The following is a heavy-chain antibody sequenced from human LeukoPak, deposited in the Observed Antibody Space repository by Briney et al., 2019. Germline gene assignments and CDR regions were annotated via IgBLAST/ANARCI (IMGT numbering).Heavy chain of an antibody. V-gene: IGHV3-49*04. Sequence: GGSLRLSCTASGFTFGDYAMSWVRQAPGKGLEWVGFIRSKTYGGTTEYAASVKGRFTMSRDDSKSIAYLQMNSLKTEDTAVYYCTRGVVPSNWGQGTLVTVSS. CDR2: IRSKTYGGTT. J-gene: IGHJ4*02. CDR1: GFTFGDYA. D-gene: IGHD3-3*01. CDR3: TRGVVPSN.